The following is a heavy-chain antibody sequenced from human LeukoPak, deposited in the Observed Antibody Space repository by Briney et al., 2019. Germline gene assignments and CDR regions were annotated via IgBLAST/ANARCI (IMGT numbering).Heavy chain of an antibody. CDR1: GFTFSSYG. D-gene: IGHD6-19*01. CDR2: ISSSGSTI. Sequence: GGSLRLSCAASGFTFSSYGMNWVRQAPGKGLEWVSYISSSGSTIYYADSVKGRFTISRDNAKNSLYLQMTSLRAEDTAVYYCARDPGGDSSGWQPIDYYFDYWGQGTLVTVSS. CDR3: ARDPGGDSSGWQPIDYYFDY. J-gene: IGHJ4*02. V-gene: IGHV3-48*03.